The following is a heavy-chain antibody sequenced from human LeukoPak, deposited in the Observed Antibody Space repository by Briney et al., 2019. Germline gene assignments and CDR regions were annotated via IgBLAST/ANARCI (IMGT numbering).Heavy chain of an antibody. D-gene: IGHD3-22*01. Sequence: GRSLRLSCAASGFTFSSYAMHWVRQAPGKGLEWVTVISYDGSNKYHADSVKGRFTISRDNSKNTLYLQMNSLRAEDTAVYYCARDSSTYYYDSSEPDYWGQGTLVTVSS. CDR2: ISYDGSNK. J-gene: IGHJ4*02. V-gene: IGHV3-30-3*01. CDR3: ARDSSTYYYDSSEPDY. CDR1: GFTFSSYA.